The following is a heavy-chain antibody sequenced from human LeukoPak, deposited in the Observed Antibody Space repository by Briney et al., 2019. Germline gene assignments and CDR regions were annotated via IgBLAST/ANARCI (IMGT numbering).Heavy chain of an antibody. D-gene: IGHD3-10*01. CDR1: GYTFTGYY. J-gene: IGHJ6*03. V-gene: IGHV1-2*02. Sequence: ASVKVSCKASGYTFTGYYMHWVRQAPGQGLEWMGWINPNSGGTNYAQKFQGRVTMARDTSISTAYMELSRLRSDDTAVYYCARDRGIDYYGSGSYYRHYYYYMDVWGKGTTVTVSS. CDR2: INPNSGGT. CDR3: ARDRGIDYYGSGSYYRHYYYYMDV.